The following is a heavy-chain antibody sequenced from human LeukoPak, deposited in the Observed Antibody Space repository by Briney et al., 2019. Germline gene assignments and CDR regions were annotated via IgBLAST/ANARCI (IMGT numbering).Heavy chain of an antibody. Sequence: GGSLRLSCAASGFTFSSSAMSWVRQAPGKGLEWVSLIYSGGGTYSADSVKGRFTISRDNAKNSLYLQMNSLRAEDTAVYYCARAADILTIDYWGQGTLVTVSS. V-gene: IGHV3-66*01. CDR3: ARAADILTIDY. D-gene: IGHD3-9*01. CDR1: GFTFSSSA. CDR2: IYSGGGT. J-gene: IGHJ4*02.